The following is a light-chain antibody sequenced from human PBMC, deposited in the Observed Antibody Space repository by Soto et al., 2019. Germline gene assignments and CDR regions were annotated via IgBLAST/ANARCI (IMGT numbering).Light chain of an antibody. CDR3: QSYDSSMSGSVL. CDR1: SSNIGAGYD. V-gene: IGLV1-40*01. J-gene: IGLJ2*01. CDR2: VNS. Sequence: QSVLTQPPSVSGAPGQRVTISCTGSSSNIGAGYDVHWYQQLPGTAPKLLIYVNSNRPSGVPDRFSGSKSGTSASLAITGLQAEDEADYYCQSYDSSMSGSVLFGGGTKLTIL.